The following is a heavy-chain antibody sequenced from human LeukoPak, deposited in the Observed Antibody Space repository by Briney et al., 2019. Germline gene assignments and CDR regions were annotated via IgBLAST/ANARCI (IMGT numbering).Heavy chain of an antibody. CDR3: ARDRGGGRYYYGMDV. J-gene: IGHJ6*02. V-gene: IGHV1-46*01. CDR2: INPSGDDT. Sequence: ASVKVSCKASGYTFTSYYMHWVRQASGQGLEWMGIINPSGDDTNYAQRFQGRVTMTRDTSTNTVYMELSSLRSEDTAVYYCARDRGGGRYYYGMDVWGQGTTVTVSS. CDR1: GYTFTSYY. D-gene: IGHD2-15*01.